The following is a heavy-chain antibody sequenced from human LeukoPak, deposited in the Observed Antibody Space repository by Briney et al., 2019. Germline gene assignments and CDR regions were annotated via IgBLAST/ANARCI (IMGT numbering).Heavy chain of an antibody. CDR2: ISGSGSNT. J-gene: IGHJ4*02. CDR3: AKGPLIEVAGTTWDY. Sequence: GGFLRLSCEASGFSFSSHAVSWVRQAPGKGLEWVSAISGSGSNTYYADSVKGRFTISRDNSANTLYLQMNSLRVEDTAVYYCAKGPLIEVAGTTWDYWGQGTLVTVSS. D-gene: IGHD6-19*01. CDR1: GFSFSSHA. V-gene: IGHV3-23*01.